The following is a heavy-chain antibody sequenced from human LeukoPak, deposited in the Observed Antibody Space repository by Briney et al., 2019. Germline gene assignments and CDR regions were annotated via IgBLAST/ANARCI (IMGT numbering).Heavy chain of an antibody. CDR1: GFTVSSNY. Sequence: GGSLRLSCAASGFTVSSNYMSWVRQAPGKGLEWVSVIYSGGSTYYADSVKGRFTISRDNSRNTLYLQMNSLGAEDTAVYYCASCSGGSCYFPCLTSWGQGTLVTVSS. D-gene: IGHD2-15*01. CDR2: IYSGGST. CDR3: ASCSGGSCYFPCLTS. V-gene: IGHV3-66*01. J-gene: IGHJ5*02.